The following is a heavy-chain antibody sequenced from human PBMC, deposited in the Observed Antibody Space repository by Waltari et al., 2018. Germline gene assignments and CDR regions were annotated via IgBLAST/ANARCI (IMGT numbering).Heavy chain of an antibody. CDR2: IKQDGSEK. V-gene: IGHV3-7*01. CDR1: GFTFSSYW. Sequence: EVQLVESGGGLVQPGGSLRLSCAASGFTFSSYWMSWVRKAPGKRLEWVANIKQDGSEKYYVDSVKGRFTISRDNAKNSLYLQMNSLRAEDTAVYYCARDDGDRSYWAGLRYYYYGMDVWGQGTTVTVSS. D-gene: IGHD3-10*01. CDR3: ARDDGDRSYWAGLRYYYYGMDV. J-gene: IGHJ6*02.